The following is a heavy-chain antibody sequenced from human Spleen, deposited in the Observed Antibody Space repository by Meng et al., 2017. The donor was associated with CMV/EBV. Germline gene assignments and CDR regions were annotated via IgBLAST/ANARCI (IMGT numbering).Heavy chain of an antibody. CDR3: ARVDSSSWEYYFDL. D-gene: IGHD6-13*01. V-gene: IGHV3-20*03. CDR1: GCTLEENG. Sequence: AGCTLEENGMTWVRQAPGKGLEWVSGINWDGDSTVYADSVKGRFTISRDNAKNSLYLQMNSLRAEDTALYYCARVDSSSWEYYFDLWGRGTLVTVSS. CDR2: INWDGDST. J-gene: IGHJ2*01.